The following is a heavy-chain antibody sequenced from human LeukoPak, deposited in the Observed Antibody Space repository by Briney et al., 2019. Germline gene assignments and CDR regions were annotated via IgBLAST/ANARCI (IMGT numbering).Heavy chain of an antibody. J-gene: IGHJ4*02. CDR3: ARGVAGGWVLFDY. Sequence: GASVKVSCKASGGTFSSYTISWVRLAPGQGLEWMGRIIPILGIANYAQKFQGRVTITADKSTSTAYMELSSLRSEDTAVYYCARGVAGGWVLFDYWGQGTLVTVSS. CDR1: GGTFSSYT. V-gene: IGHV1-69*02. D-gene: IGHD6-19*01. CDR2: IIPILGIA.